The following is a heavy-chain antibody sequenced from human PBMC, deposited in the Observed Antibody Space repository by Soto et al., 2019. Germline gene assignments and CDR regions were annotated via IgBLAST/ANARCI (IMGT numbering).Heavy chain of an antibody. D-gene: IGHD2-2*01. V-gene: IGHV3-30*18. J-gene: IGHJ6*02. Sequence: ESGGGVVQPGRSLRLSCAASGFTFSSYGMHWVRQAPGQGLEWVAVISDDGSNKYYADSVKGRFTISRDTSKNTLYLQMNSLRAEDTAVYYCAKDHCSSTSCYWYYYYYGMDVWGQGTTVTVSS. CDR3: AKDHCSSTSCYWYYYYYGMDV. CDR2: ISDDGSNK. CDR1: GFTFSSYG.